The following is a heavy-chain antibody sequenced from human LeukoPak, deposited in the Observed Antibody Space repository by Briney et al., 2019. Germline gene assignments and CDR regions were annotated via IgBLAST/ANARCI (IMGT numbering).Heavy chain of an antibody. Sequence: KPSETLSLTCTVSGGSISNYYWSWIRQPPGKGLEWIGYIYYSGSTSYNPSLKSRVTISVDTSKNQFSLKLNSVTAADTAVYYCARGLAPWYLDLWGRGTLVTVSS. D-gene: IGHD2-15*01. J-gene: IGHJ2*01. CDR2: IYYSGST. V-gene: IGHV4-59*01. CDR1: GGSISNYY. CDR3: ARGLAPWYLDL.